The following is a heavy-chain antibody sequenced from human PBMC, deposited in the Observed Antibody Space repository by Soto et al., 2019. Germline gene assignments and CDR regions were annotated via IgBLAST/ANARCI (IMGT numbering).Heavy chain of an antibody. CDR3: ARDSLGRYFGLSGKPNWFDP. D-gene: IGHD3-9*01. J-gene: IGHJ5*02. CDR2: ISAYNGNT. V-gene: IGHV1-18*01. CDR1: GYTFTSYG. Sequence: ASVKVSCKASGYTFTSYGISWVRQAPGQRLEWMGWISAYNGNTNYAQKLQGRVTMTTDTSTSTAYMELRSLRSDDTAVYYCARDSLGRYFGLSGKPNWFDPWGQGTLVTVSS.